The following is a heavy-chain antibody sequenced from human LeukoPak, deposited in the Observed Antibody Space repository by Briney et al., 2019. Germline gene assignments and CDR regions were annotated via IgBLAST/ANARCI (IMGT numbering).Heavy chain of an antibody. V-gene: IGHV3-66*01. CDR1: GFTVSSNY. CDR3: ARDTPTEGGLWFGELLGGMDV. Sequence: GGSLRLSCAASGFTVSSNYLSWVRQAPGKGLGWVSVIYSGGSTYYADSVKGRFTISRDNSKNTPYLQMNSLRAEDTAVYYCARDTPTEGGLWFGELLGGMDVWGQGTTVTVSS. CDR2: IYSGGST. J-gene: IGHJ6*02. D-gene: IGHD3-10*01.